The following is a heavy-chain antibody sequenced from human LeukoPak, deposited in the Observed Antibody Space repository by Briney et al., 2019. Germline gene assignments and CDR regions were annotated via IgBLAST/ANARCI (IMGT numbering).Heavy chain of an antibody. CDR3: ANGDPGPADHPMNDYYYSLDV. CDR1: GFTFGSYG. CDR2: ISYDGNTK. D-gene: IGHD2-2*01. V-gene: IGHV3-30*18. Sequence: GGSLRPSCAASGFTFGSYGMHWVRQAPGKGLEWVAFISYDGNTKYYSGSAKGRFTISRDNSKNTLYLQMNSLRPEDTAVYYCANGDPGPADHPMNDYYYSLDVWGQGTTVIVSS. J-gene: IGHJ6*02.